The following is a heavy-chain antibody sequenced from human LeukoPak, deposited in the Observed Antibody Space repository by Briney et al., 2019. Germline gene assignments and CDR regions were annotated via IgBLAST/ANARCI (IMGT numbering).Heavy chain of an antibody. CDR1: GFTFSNYE. CDR3: TRDLIPSDGYQDAFDI. V-gene: IGHV3-48*03. D-gene: IGHD3-16*02. J-gene: IGHJ3*02. Sequence: PGGSLRLSCAASGFTFSNYEMNWVRQAPGKGLEWLSYISSSGGIIYYADSVKGRFTISRDNAKNSLYLQMNSLRAEDTAVYYCTRDLIPSDGYQDAFDIWGQGTMVTVSS. CDR2: ISSSGGII.